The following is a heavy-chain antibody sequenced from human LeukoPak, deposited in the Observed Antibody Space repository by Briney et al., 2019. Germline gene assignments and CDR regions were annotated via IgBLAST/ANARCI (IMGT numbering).Heavy chain of an antibody. CDR1: GYTFTSYY. J-gene: IGHJ4*02. CDR3: ARETPLAVADY. CDR2: INPSGGST. V-gene: IGHV1-46*01. D-gene: IGHD6-19*01. Sequence: ASVKVSCKASGYTFTSYYMHWVRQAPGQGLEWMGIINPSGGSTSYAQKFQGRVTMTRDTSTSTVYMEPSSLRSEDTAVYYCARETPLAVADYWGQGTLVTVSS.